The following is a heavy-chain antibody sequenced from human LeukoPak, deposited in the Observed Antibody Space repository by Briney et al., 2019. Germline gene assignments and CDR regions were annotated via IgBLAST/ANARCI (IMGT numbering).Heavy chain of an antibody. CDR3: ARDLLGYCSSTSCRGTNWFDP. J-gene: IGHJ5*02. CDR1: GGTFSSYA. Sequence: SVKVSCKASGGTFSSYAISWVRQAPGQGLEWMGGIIPIFGTANYAQKFQGRVTITTDESTSTAYMELSSLRSEDTAVYYCARDLLGYCSSTSCRGTNWFDPWGQGTLVTVSS. CDR2: IIPIFGTA. V-gene: IGHV1-69*05. D-gene: IGHD2-2*01.